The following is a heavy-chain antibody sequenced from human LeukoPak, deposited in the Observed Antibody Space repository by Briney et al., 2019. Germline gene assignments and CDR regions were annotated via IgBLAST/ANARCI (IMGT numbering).Heavy chain of an antibody. CDR3: ANDLAYQYASGSK. J-gene: IGHJ4*02. V-gene: IGHV3-23*01. D-gene: IGHD3-10*01. Sequence: PGGSLRLSCAASGFTFSNYAMSWVRQAPGKGLEWVSTINGLDHDTYYADSVKGRFTISRDNSRSTIYLLMTSLRAEDTALYYCANDLAYQYASGSKWGQGTLVTVSS. CDR2: INGLDHDT. CDR1: GFTFSNYA.